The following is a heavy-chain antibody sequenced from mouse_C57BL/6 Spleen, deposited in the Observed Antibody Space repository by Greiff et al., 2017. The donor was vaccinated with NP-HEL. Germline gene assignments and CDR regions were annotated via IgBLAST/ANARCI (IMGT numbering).Heavy chain of an antibody. D-gene: IGHD2-2*01. CDR2: IDPEDGDT. V-gene: IGHV14-1*01. J-gene: IGHJ4*01. Sequence: EVQLQQSGAELVRPGASVKLSCTASGFNIKDYYMHWVKQRPEQGLEWIGRIDPEDGDTEYAPKFQGKATMTADRSSNPAYMQLSSLTSEDTAVYYGTLYGYDEDYYARDYWGQGTSVTVSA. CDR1: GFNIKDYY. CDR3: TLYGYDEDYYARDY.